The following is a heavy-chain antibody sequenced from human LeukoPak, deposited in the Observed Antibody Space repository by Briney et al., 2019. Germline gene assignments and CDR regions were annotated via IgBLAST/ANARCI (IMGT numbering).Heavy chain of an antibody. CDR3: AKMHCSTTSCPYYMDV. D-gene: IGHD2-2*01. Sequence: PGGSLRLSCAASGLTVSSNYMSWVRQAPGKGLEWVSVIYAGGTTYYADSVKGRFTISRDKDTLYPQMNSLRVEDTAVYYCAKMHCSTTSCPYYMDVWGNGTTVTVSS. J-gene: IGHJ6*03. V-gene: IGHV3-53*01. CDR1: GLTVSSNY. CDR2: IYAGGTT.